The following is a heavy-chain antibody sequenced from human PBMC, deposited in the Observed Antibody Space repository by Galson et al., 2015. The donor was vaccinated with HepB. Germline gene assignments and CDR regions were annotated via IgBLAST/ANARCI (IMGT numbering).Heavy chain of an antibody. D-gene: IGHD3-3*01. V-gene: IGHV3-64D*06. CDR3: VKGITIFGVVTNYYYYYGMDV. J-gene: IGHJ6*02. CDR2: ISSNGGST. Sequence: LRLSCAASGFTFSSYAMHWVRQAPGKGLEYVSAISSNGGSTYYADSVKGRFTISRDNSKNTLYLQMSSLRAEDTAVYYCVKGITIFGVVTNYYYYYGMDVWGQGTTVTVSS. CDR1: GFTFSSYA.